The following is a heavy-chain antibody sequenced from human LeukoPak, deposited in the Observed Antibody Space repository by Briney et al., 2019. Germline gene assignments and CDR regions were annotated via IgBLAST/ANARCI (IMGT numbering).Heavy chain of an antibody. J-gene: IGHJ6*03. CDR1: GGSISSGSYY. D-gene: IGHD1-1*01. V-gene: IGHV4-61*02. Sequence: PSQTLSLTCTVTGGSISSGSYYWSWIRQPAGKGLEWIGRIYTSGSTNYNPSLKSRVTISVDTSKNQFSLKLSSVTAADTAVYYCAKVSWFPGTSYYYMDVWGKGTPVTVSS. CDR3: AKVSWFPGTSYYYMDV. CDR2: IYTSGST.